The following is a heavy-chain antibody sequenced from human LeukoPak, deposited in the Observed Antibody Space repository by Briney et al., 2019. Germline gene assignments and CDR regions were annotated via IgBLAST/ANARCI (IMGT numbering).Heavy chain of an antibody. CDR2: IYSGGNT. J-gene: IGHJ1*01. Sequence: GGSLRLSCTASGFTFGDYAMSWVRQAPGKGLEWVSVIYSGGNTYFADSVKGRFTISRDNSKNTLYLQMNSLRAEDTAVYYCARDPLLSSGFPGGYFQHWGQGTLVTVSS. V-gene: IGHV3-53*01. CDR3: ARDPLLSSGFPGGYFQH. D-gene: IGHD3-22*01. CDR1: GFTFGDYA.